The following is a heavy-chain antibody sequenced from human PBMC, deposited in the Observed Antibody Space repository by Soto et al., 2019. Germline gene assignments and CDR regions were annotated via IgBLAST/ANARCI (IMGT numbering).Heavy chain of an antibody. CDR2: INPSGGIT. Sequence: ASVKVSCKASGYIFTSYFMHWVRQAPGRGLEWMGIINPSGGITSYAQKFQGRVTMTRDTSTSTVYMEVSSLRSEDTAAYCCARDGRSGLAELPFDCWGQGTLVTVSS. J-gene: IGHJ4*02. CDR1: GYIFTSYF. CDR3: ARDGRSGLAELPFDC. D-gene: IGHD3-3*01. V-gene: IGHV1-46*01.